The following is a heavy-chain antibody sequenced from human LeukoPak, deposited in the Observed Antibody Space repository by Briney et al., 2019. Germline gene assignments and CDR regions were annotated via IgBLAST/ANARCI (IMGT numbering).Heavy chain of an antibody. D-gene: IGHD6-13*01. CDR2: IYTSGST. J-gene: IGHJ1*01. CDR3: ATSSSWYPAEYFQH. CDR1: GGSISSYY. V-gene: IGHV4-4*07. Sequence: SETLSLTCTVSGGSISSYYWSWIRQPAGKGLEWIGRIYTSGSTNYNPSLKSRVTMSEDTSKNQFSLKLSSVTAADTAVYYCATSSSWYPAEYFQHWGQGTLVTVSS.